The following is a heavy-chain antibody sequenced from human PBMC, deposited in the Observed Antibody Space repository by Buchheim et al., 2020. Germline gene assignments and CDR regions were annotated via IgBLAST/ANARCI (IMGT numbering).Heavy chain of an antibody. V-gene: IGHV3-30*18. CDR3: AKDSYCGSYLDY. CDR2: ISYDGSNK. CDR1: GFTFSSYG. J-gene: IGHJ4*02. D-gene: IGHD1-26*01. Sequence: QVQLVESGGGVVQPGRSLRLSCAASGFTFSSYGMHWVRQAPGKGLEWVAVISYDGSNKYYADSVKGRFTISRDNSKNTLYLQMNSLRAEDTAVYYCAKDSYCGSYLDYWGQGTL.